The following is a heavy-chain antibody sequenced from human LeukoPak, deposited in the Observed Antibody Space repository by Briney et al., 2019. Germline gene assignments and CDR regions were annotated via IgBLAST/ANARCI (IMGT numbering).Heavy chain of an antibody. D-gene: IGHD3-10*01. J-gene: IGHJ6*03. CDR2: IYTSGST. CDR3: ARDFYGSGSTFYYYYYMDV. V-gene: IGHV4-4*07. CDR1: GASISSYY. Sequence: PSETLSLTCSVTGASISSYYWSWIRQPAGKGLEWIGRIYTSGSTNYNPSLKSRVTMSVDTSKNQFSLKLSSVTAADTAVYYCARDFYGSGSTFYYYYYMDVWGKGTTVTVSS.